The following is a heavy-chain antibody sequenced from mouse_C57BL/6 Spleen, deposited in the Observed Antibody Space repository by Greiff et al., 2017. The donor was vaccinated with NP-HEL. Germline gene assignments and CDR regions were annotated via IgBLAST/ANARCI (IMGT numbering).Heavy chain of an antibody. V-gene: IGHV5-6*02. D-gene: IGHD1-1*01. Sequence: EVMLVESGGDLVKPGGSLKLSCAASGFTFSSYGMSWVRQTPDKRLEWVATISSGGSYTYYPDSVKGRFTISRDNAKNTLYLQMSSLKSEDTAMYYCARDTTTVVFDYWGQGTTLTVSS. CDR1: GFTFSSYG. J-gene: IGHJ2*01. CDR3: ARDTTTVVFDY. CDR2: ISSGGSYT.